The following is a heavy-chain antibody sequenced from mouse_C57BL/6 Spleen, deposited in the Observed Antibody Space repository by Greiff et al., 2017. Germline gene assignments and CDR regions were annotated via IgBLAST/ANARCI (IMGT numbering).Heavy chain of an antibody. CDR1: GYTFTSYW. J-gene: IGHJ4*01. D-gene: IGHD1-1*01. Sequence: QVQLQQPGAELVMPGASVKLSCKASGYTFTSYWMHWVKQRPGQGLAWIGEIDPSDSYTNYNQKFKGKSTLTVDKSSSTAYMQLSSLTSEDSAVYYCARSPYGYAMDYWGQGTSVTVSS. V-gene: IGHV1-69*01. CDR2: IDPSDSYT. CDR3: ARSPYGYAMDY.